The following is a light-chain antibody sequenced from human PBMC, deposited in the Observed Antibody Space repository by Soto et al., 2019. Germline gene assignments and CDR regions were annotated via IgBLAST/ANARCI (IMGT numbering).Light chain of an antibody. Sequence: QSVLTQPPSVSGAPGQRVTISCTGSSSNIGAGYDVHWYQQLPVTAPKLLIYGNSNRPSGLPDRFSGSKSGTSASLAITGLQAEDEADYYCQSYDSRLSGSVVFGGGTKLTVL. CDR3: QSYDSRLSGSVV. J-gene: IGLJ2*01. CDR1: SSNIGAGYD. CDR2: GNS. V-gene: IGLV1-40*01.